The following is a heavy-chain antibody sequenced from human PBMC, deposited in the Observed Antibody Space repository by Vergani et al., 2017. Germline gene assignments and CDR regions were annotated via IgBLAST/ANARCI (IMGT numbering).Heavy chain of an antibody. V-gene: IGHV3-30*01. CDR2: ISYDGSNK. CDR1: GFTFSSYA. CDR3: ARGQTAYYYYYYAMDV. D-gene: IGHD2-21*02. Sequence: QVQLVESGGGVVQPGRSLRLSCAASGFTFSSYAMHWVRQAPGKGLEWVAVISYDGSNKYYADSVKGRFTISRDNSKNTLYLQMNSLRAEDTAVYYCARGQTAYYYYYYAMDVWGQGTTVTVSS. J-gene: IGHJ6*02.